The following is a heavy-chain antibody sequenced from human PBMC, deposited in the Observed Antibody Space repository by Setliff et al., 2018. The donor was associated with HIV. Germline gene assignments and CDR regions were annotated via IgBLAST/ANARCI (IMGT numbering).Heavy chain of an antibody. V-gene: IGHV4-39*01. CDR2: IFYSGST. D-gene: IGHD2-2*01. J-gene: IGHJ4*01. CDR3: ARHHLVDPFDY. CDR1: GDSISSSSYY. Sequence: SETLSLTCTVSGDSISSSSYYWGWIRQPPEKGLEWIGSIFYSGSTYYNPSLKSRLIMSVDTSKNQFSLKLSSVTAADTAVYYCARHHLVDPFDYWGHGTLVTVSS.